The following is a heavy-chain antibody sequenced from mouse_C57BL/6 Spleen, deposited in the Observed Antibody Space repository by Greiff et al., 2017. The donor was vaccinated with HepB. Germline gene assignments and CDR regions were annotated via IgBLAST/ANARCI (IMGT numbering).Heavy chain of an antibody. Sequence: EVQLVESGGGLVKPGGSLKLSCAASGFTFSDYGMHWVRQAPEKGLEWVAYISSGSSTIYYADTVKGRFTISRDNAKNTLFLQMTSLRSEDTAMYYCARDYYGSSYVGWYFDVWGTGTTVTVSS. D-gene: IGHD1-1*01. CDR3: ARDYYGSSYVGWYFDV. CDR1: GFTFSDYG. V-gene: IGHV5-17*01. CDR2: ISSGSSTI. J-gene: IGHJ1*03.